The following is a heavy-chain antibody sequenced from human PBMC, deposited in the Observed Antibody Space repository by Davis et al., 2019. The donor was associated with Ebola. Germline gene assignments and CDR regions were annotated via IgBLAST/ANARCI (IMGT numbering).Heavy chain of an antibody. V-gene: IGHV2-5*02. CDR2: IYWDDDK. D-gene: IGHD2-8*01. J-gene: IGHJ4*02. Sequence: SGPTLVKPTQTLTLTCTFSGFSLNTNKVLVGWTRQPPGKALEWLAIIYWDDDKRFSPSLNSRLTITKDTSKNQVVLTMTNMDPADTATYYCTRLAYTNGWFYFDYWGQGSLVTVSS. CDR3: TRLAYTNGWFYFDY. CDR1: GFSLNTNKVL.